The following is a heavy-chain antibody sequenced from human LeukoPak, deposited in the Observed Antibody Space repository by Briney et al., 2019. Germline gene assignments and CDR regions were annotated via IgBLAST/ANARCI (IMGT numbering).Heavy chain of an antibody. Sequence: SETLSLTCAVYGGSFSGYYWSWIRQPPGKGLEWIGEINHSGSTNYNPSLKSRVTISVDTSKNQFSLKLSSVTAADTAVYYCARVKKGPPVGLWSSTRTQSNWFDPWGQGTLVTVSS. CDR2: INHSGST. J-gene: IGHJ5*02. V-gene: IGHV4-34*01. CDR3: ARVKKGPPVGLWSSTRTQSNWFDP. D-gene: IGHD2-2*01. CDR1: GGSFSGYY.